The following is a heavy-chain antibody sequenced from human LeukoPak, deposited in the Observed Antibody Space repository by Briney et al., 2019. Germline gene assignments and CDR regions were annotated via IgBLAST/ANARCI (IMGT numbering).Heavy chain of an antibody. CDR2: MNPNSGNT. V-gene: IGHV1-8*01. D-gene: IGHD2-15*01. Sequence: ASVKVSCKASGYTFTSYDINWVRQATGQGLEWMGWMNPNSGNTGYAQKFQGRVTMTRNTSISTAYMELSGLRSEDTAVYYCARALSKDIVVVVAAEMDVWGKGTTVTVSS. CDR3: ARALSKDIVVVVAAEMDV. J-gene: IGHJ6*04. CDR1: GYTFTSYD.